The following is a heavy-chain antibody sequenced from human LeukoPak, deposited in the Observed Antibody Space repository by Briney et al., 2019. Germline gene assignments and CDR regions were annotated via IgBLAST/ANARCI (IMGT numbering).Heavy chain of an antibody. CDR2: VLYSGIT. J-gene: IGHJ3*01. CDR1: GGSITTHY. Sequence: SETLSLTCSISGGSITTHYWTWIRQPPGKGLEWIGYVLYSGITNYNPSLRGRITISVDTSQNQFSLSLRSVTAADTAVYYCARDLTTVTKGFDLWGQGTMVNVSS. CDR3: ARDLTTVTKGFDL. V-gene: IGHV4-59*11. D-gene: IGHD4-17*01.